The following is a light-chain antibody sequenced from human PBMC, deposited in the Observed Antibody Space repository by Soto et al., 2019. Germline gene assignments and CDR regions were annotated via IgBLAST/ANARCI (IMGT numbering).Light chain of an antibody. J-gene: IGKJ2*03. V-gene: IGKV3-15*01. Sequence: EVVLTQSPATLSVSPGDRATLSCRASQSVSRNLAWYQQKPGQAPRLLIYGASTRATGVPARFSGSGSATEFTLTISSLQPDDFATYYCQQYNTFYSFGQGTKLEIK. CDR2: GAS. CDR1: QSVSRN. CDR3: QQYNTFYS.